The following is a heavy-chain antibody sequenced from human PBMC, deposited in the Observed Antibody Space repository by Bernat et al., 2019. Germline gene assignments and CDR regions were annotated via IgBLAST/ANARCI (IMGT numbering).Heavy chain of an antibody. D-gene: IGHD4-23*01. CDR2: IYTGGTT. J-gene: IGHJ4*02. CDR1: GFTVNSNY. CDR3: ARLITVGPWRFDS. Sequence: EVQLVETGGDLIQPGGSLRLSCAASGFTVNSNYMTWVRQTPGKGLEWVSIIYTGGTTYYADDVKGRFTISSDNSKNTLYLQMNSRRAEDTAVYYCARLITVGPWRFDSWGQGTLVTVSS. V-gene: IGHV3-53*02.